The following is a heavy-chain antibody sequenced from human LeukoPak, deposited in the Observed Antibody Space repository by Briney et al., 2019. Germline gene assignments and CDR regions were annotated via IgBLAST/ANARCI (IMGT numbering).Heavy chain of an antibody. J-gene: IGHJ4*02. CDR1: GFIFSSYA. D-gene: IGHD3-10*01. CDR3: AKDHQDYYGSGSFYRGGFFDY. CDR2: ISGSGGST. Sequence: GGSLRLSCVASGFIFSSYAMSWVRQAPGKGLDWVSAISGSGGSTYYADSVKGRFTISRDNSKNTLYLQMNSLRAEDTAVYYCAKDHQDYYGSGSFYRGGFFDYWGQGTPVTVSS. V-gene: IGHV3-23*01.